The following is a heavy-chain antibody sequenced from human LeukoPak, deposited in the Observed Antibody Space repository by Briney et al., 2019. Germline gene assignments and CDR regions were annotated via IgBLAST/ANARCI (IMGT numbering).Heavy chain of an antibody. Sequence: PGGSLRLSCAASGFTFSSYGMHWVRQAPGKGLEWVAFIVSDGSNKFYADSVKGRFTIARDNSKNTLYLQMNSLRAEDTAVYYCAKEYRPENYGESYYYYYMDVWGKGTTVTISS. CDR2: IVSDGSNK. J-gene: IGHJ6*03. D-gene: IGHD1-7*01. CDR1: GFTFSSYG. V-gene: IGHV3-30*02. CDR3: AKEYRPENYGESYYYYYMDV.